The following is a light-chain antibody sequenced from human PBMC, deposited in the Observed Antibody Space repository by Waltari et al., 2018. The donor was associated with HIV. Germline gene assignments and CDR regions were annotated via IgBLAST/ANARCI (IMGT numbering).Light chain of an antibody. Sequence: QSALTQPASVSGSPGQSITISCTGTSSDVGSYNLVSWYQQHPGKTPQLMIYEGSKRPSGVSNRVSGSKSGNTASLTISGLQAEDEADYYCCSYAGSSTLEVFGGGTKLTVL. CDR2: EGS. V-gene: IGLV2-23*01. CDR3: CSYAGSSTLEV. CDR1: SSDVGSYNL. J-gene: IGLJ2*01.